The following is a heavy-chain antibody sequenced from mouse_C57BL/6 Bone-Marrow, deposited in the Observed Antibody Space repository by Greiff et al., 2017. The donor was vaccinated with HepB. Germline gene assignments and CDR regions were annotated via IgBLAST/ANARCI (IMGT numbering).Heavy chain of an antibody. Sequence: QVQLQQSGAELVRPGASVTLCCKASGYTFTDYEMHWVKQTPVHGLEWIGAIDPETGGTAYNQKFKGKAILTADKSSSTAYMELRSLTSEDSAVYYCTRPGLSGNYDYWGQGTTLTVSS. CDR3: TRPGLSGNYDY. CDR1: GYTFTDYE. V-gene: IGHV1-15*01. D-gene: IGHD2-1*01. CDR2: IDPETGGT. J-gene: IGHJ2*01.